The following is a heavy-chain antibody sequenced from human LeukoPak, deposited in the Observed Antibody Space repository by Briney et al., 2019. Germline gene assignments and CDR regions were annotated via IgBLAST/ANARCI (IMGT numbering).Heavy chain of an antibody. Sequence: SAKVSCKASGGTFSSYAISWVRQAPGQGLEWMGRIIPILGIANYAQKFQGRVTITADKSTSTAYMELSSLRSEDTAVYYCARVCYYDALNPWGQGTLATVSS. D-gene: IGHD3-22*01. CDR2: IIPILGIA. V-gene: IGHV1-69*04. J-gene: IGHJ4*02. CDR3: ARVCYYDALNP. CDR1: GGTFSSYA.